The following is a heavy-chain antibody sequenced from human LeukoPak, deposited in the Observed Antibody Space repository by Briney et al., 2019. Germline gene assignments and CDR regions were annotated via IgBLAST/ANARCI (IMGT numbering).Heavy chain of an antibody. J-gene: IGHJ5*02. D-gene: IGHD3-3*01. CDR1: GGSISSGSYY. V-gene: IGHV4-61*02. Sequence: SQTLSLTCTVSGGSISSGSYYWSWIRQPAGKGLEWIGRIYTSGSTNYNPSLKSRVTISVDTSKNRFSLKLSSVTAADTAVYYCARDVPYYDFWSGYPNWFDPWGQGTLVTVSS. CDR2: IYTSGST. CDR3: ARDVPYYDFWSGYPNWFDP.